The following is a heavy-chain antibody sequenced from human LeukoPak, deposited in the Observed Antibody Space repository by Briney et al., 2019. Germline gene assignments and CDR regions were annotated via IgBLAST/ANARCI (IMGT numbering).Heavy chain of an antibody. CDR1: GYTCIIYN. Sequence: GTSEKLSCKTSGYTCIIYNINWGRHRPGQGLGWVGCVRLYNGNAKSAQKFQGRVTMTTDTSTSTAYMELRSLKSEDTATYYCTREGGSNGFDYWGQGSLITVSS. D-gene: IGHD4-11*01. CDR2: VRLYNGNA. V-gene: IGHV1-18*04. CDR3: TREGGSNGFDY. J-gene: IGHJ4*02.